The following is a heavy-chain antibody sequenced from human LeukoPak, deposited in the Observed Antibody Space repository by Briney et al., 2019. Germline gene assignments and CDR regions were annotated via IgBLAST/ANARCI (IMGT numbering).Heavy chain of an antibody. CDR3: AAEPPNYYYDSSGPSGGFAFDI. D-gene: IGHD3-22*01. V-gene: IGHV4-59*01. J-gene: IGHJ3*02. CDR1: GGSISSYY. CDR2: IYYSWCT. Sequence: SETLALTCTFSGGSISSYYWSWIRQPPAKALEWIGYIYYSWCTNYNPSLKSRVTISVDTTKNQFSLKLSSVTAADTAVYYCAAEPPNYYYDSSGPSGGFAFDIWGQGTMVTVSS.